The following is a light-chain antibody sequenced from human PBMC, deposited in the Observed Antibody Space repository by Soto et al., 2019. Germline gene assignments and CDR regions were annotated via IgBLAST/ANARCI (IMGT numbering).Light chain of an antibody. CDR1: QSVSSSY. J-gene: IGKJ1*01. Sequence: EIVLTQSPGTLSLSPGERATLSCRASQSVSSSYLAWYQQKPGQAPRLLIYGASSRDTGIPDRFSGSGSGTDFTLTISRLEPEYFAVYYCQQYGSSPWTFGQGTKVEIK. V-gene: IGKV3-20*01. CDR2: GAS. CDR3: QQYGSSPWT.